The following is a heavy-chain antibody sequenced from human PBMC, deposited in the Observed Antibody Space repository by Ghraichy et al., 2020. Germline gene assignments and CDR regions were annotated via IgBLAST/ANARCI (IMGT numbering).Heavy chain of an antibody. CDR1: GFTFSLYA. V-gene: IGHV3-23*01. D-gene: IGHD3-10*01. J-gene: IGHJ2*01. Sequence: GSLRLSCTASGFTFSLYAMTWVRQTPGKGLEFVSGLVGSGDEIFYADSVEGRFTISRDNAQNTLFLQMDSLRVEDTAVYYCARDRQVGDGRWYFDLWGRGTQVTVSS. CDR3: ARDRQVGDGRWYFDL. CDR2: LVGSGDEI.